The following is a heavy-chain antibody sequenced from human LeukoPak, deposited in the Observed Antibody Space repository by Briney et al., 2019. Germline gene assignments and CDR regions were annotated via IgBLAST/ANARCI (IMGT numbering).Heavy chain of an antibody. D-gene: IGHD3-16*01. CDR2: INPNSGGT. J-gene: IGHJ4*02. V-gene: IGHV1-2*02. CDR1: GYTFTGYY. Sequence: ASVKVSCKASGYTFTGYYMHWVRQAPGQGLEWMGWINPNSGGTNYAQKFQGRVTMTRDTSISTAYMELSRLRSDDTAVYYCARVRGRGEPPSGYWGQGTLVTVSS. CDR3: ARVRGRGEPPSGY.